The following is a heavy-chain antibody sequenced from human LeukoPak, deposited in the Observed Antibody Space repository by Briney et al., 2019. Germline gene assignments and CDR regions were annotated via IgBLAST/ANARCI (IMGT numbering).Heavy chain of an antibody. Sequence: GGSLRLSCAASGFTFDDYAMHWVRQAPGKGLEWVSGISWNSGSIGYADSAKGRFTISRDNAKNSLYLQMNSLRAEDMALYYCAKAVGSGYSYGTFDYWGQGTLVTVSS. CDR2: ISWNSGSI. CDR1: GFTFDDYA. D-gene: IGHD5-18*01. V-gene: IGHV3-9*03. J-gene: IGHJ4*02. CDR3: AKAVGSGYSYGTFDY.